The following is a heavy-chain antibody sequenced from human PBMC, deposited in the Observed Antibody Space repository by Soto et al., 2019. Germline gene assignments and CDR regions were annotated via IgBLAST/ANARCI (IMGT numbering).Heavy chain of an antibody. CDR2: ISSSSSTI. CDR1: GFTFSSYS. J-gene: IGHJ4*02. D-gene: IGHD3-22*01. CDR3: ARDGPIVVVIPSHFDY. V-gene: IGHV3-48*01. Sequence: PGGSLRLSYAASGFTFSSYSMNWVRQAPGKGLEWVSYISSSSSTIYYADSVKGRFTISRDNAKNSLYLQMNSLRAEDTAVYYCARDGPIVVVIPSHFDYWGQGTLVTVSS.